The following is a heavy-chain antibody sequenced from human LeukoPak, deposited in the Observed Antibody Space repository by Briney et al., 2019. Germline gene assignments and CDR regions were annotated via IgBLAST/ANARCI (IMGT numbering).Heavy chain of an antibody. V-gene: IGHV4-39*07. CDR2: IYYSGST. J-gene: IGHJ4*02. D-gene: IGHD3-22*01. CDR1: GGSISSSSYY. CDR3: ARDRYYYDSSARYFDY. Sequence: SETLSLTCTVSGGSISSSSYYWGWIRQPPGKGLEWIGSIYYSGSTYYNPSLKSRVTMSVDTSKNQFSLKLSSVTAADTAVYYCARDRYYYDSSARYFDYWGQGTLVTVSS.